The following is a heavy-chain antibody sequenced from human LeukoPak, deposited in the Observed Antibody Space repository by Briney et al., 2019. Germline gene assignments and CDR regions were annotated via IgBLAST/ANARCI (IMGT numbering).Heavy chain of an antibody. V-gene: IGHV3-9*01. D-gene: IGHD3-16*02. CDR2: ISWNSGSI. CDR3: AKDLDYRS. J-gene: IGHJ4*02. Sequence: PGGSLRLSCAASGFTFDDYAMHWVRQAPGKGLEWISGISWNSGSIGYADSVKGRFTISRDNSKNTLYLQMNSLRAEDTAVYYCAKDLDYRSWGQGTLVTVSS. CDR1: GFTFDDYA.